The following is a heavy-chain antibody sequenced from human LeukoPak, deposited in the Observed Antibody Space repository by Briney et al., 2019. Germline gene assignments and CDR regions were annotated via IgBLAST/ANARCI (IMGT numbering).Heavy chain of an antibody. CDR1: GFTFTSHG. V-gene: IGHV1-18*01. CDR2: ISTYNGDT. Sequence: AASVKVSCVTSGFTFTSHGINWVRQAPGQGLEWMGWISTYNGDTNSAHKFQGRVTLTTDTSKSTAYMELSSLRSEDTAVYYCLRRGPRATNWFDPWCGGSLVTVSS. CDR3: LRRGPRATNWFDP. J-gene: IGHJ5*02. D-gene: IGHD3-10*01.